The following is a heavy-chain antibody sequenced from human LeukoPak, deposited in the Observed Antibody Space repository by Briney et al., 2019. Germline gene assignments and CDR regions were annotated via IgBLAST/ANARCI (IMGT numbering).Heavy chain of an antibody. CDR1: GSTFDSFG. J-gene: IGHJ4*02. CDR3: AKDSARYFDWRSFTDLGLDY. CDR2: ISYDGRHK. Sequence: AGKSLRLSCAASGSTFDSFGLHWVRQAPGKGLEWVAVISYDGRHKYYGDSVKGRFTISRDNSKNTLFLQMSSLRVEDTAVYYCAKDSARYFDWRSFTDLGLDYWGQGILVTVSS. D-gene: IGHD3-9*01. V-gene: IGHV3-30*18.